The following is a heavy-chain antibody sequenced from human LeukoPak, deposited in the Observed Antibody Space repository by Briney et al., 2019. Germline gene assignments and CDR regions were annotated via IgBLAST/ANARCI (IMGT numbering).Heavy chain of an antibody. CDR2: ISYDGSNK. CDR1: GFTFSSYG. J-gene: IGHJ4*02. D-gene: IGHD3-22*01. V-gene: IGHV3-30*18. Sequence: GGFLRLSSAASGFTFSSYGMHWVRQAPGKGLEWVAVISYDGSNKYYADSVKGRFTISRDNSKNTLYLQMNSLRAEDTAVYYCAKETYDSSGYYFGWGQGTLVTVSS. CDR3: AKETYDSSGYYFG.